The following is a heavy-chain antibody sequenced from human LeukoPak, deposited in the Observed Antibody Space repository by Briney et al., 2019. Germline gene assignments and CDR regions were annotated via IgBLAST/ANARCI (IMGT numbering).Heavy chain of an antibody. V-gene: IGHV3-30-3*01. CDR2: ISYDGSNK. J-gene: IGHJ4*02. Sequence: GGSLRLSCAASGFTFSSYAMHWVRQAPGKGLEWVAVISYDGSNKYYADSVKGRFTISRDNSMNTLYLQMNSLRAEDTAVYYCARDLDCNGKTCYELHSNWGQGTLVTVSS. CDR3: ARDLDCNGKTCYELHSN. CDR1: GFTFSSYA. D-gene: IGHD2-2*01.